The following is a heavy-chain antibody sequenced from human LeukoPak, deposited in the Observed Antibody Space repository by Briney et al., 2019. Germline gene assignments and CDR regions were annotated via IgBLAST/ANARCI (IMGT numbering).Heavy chain of an antibody. Sequence: SETLSLTCTVSGGSISSYYWSWIRQRPGKGLEWIGYIYYSGSTNYNPSLKSRVTISVDTSKNQFSLKLSSVTAADTAVYYCARDEGRYCSGGSCYSHDAFDIWGQGTMVTVSS. CDR1: GGSISSYY. J-gene: IGHJ3*02. D-gene: IGHD2-15*01. CDR3: ARDEGRYCSGGSCYSHDAFDI. V-gene: IGHV4-59*01. CDR2: IYYSGST.